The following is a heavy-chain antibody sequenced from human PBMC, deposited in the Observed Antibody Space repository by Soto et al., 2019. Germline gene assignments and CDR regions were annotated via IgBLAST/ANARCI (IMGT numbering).Heavy chain of an antibody. CDR1: GFTVSSNY. CDR3: ARGAPYCSGGSCYFSMYDYFDY. J-gene: IGHJ4*02. V-gene: IGHV3-53*01. Sequence: GGSLRLSCAASGFTVSSNYMSWVRQAPGKGLEWVSVIYSGGSTYYADSVKGRFTISRDNSKNTLYLQMNSLRAEDTAVYYCARGAPYCSGGSCYFSMYDYFDYWGQGTLVTVSS. CDR2: IYSGGST. D-gene: IGHD2-15*01.